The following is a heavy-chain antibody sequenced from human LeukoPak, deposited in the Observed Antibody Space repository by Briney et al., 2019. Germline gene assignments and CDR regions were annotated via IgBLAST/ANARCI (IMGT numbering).Heavy chain of an antibody. CDR3: AKATDYYYYMDV. J-gene: IGHJ6*03. CDR2: IYTSGRT. CDR1: GGSISSYY. V-gene: IGHV4-4*09. Sequence: SETLSLTCTVSGGSISSYYWSWIRHPPGKGLEWIGYIYTSGRTNYNPSLKSRVTISVDTSNSQFSLKLSSVTAADTAVYYCAKATDYYYYMDVWGKGTTVTVSS.